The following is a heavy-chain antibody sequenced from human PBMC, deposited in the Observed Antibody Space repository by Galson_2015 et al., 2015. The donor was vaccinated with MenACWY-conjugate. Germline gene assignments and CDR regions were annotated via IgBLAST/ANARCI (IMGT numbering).Heavy chain of an antibody. CDR1: GASISSNNW. V-gene: IGHV4-4*02. CDR3: ARGRFPYWVVVPATTNWFDP. Sequence: SETLSLTCAVSGASISSNNWWSWVRQTPGKGLEWIGEIYHSGSTNYNPSLKSRVTMSVDKSKMQFSLRLNSVTAADTAVYYCARGRFPYWVVVPATTNWFDPWGQGTLVTVSS. D-gene: IGHD2-21*02. J-gene: IGHJ5*02. CDR2: IYHSGST.